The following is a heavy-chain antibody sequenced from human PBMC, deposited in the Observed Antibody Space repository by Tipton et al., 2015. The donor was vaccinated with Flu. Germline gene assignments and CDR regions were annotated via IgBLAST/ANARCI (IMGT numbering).Heavy chain of an antibody. CDR1: GDSIGSRYY. V-gene: IGHV4-59*01. CDR3: ARGVSGGYSYGYYFDY. D-gene: IGHD5-18*01. J-gene: IGHJ4*02. Sequence: TLSLTCSVSGDSIGSRYYWGWIRQPPGKGLEWIGCLYYSGSTNYNPSLKSRVTISVDTSKNQFSLKLSSVTAADTAVYYCARGVSGGYSYGYYFDYWGQGTLVTVSS. CDR2: LYYSGST.